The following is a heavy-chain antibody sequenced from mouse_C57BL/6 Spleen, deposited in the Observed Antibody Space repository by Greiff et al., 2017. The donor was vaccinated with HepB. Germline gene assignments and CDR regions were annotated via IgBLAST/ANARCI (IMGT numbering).Heavy chain of an antibody. CDR1: GYTFTSYW. CDR3: AREAAYYDY. J-gene: IGHJ2*01. Sequence: VKLQQPGAELVMPGASVKLSCKASGYTFTSYWMHWVKQRPGQGLEWIGEIDPSDSYTNYNQKFKGKSTLTVDKSSSTAYMQLSSLTSEDSAVYYCAREAAYYDYWGQGTTLTVSS. V-gene: IGHV1-69*01. CDR2: IDPSDSYT.